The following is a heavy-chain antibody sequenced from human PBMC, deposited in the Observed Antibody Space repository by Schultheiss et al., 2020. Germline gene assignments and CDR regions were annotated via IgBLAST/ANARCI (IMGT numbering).Heavy chain of an antibody. V-gene: IGHV1-18*04. CDR3: ARLPSEEQYQLLCLGYCEDYYGMDV. D-gene: IGHD2-2*01. CDR1: GYTFTGYY. J-gene: IGHJ6*02. Sequence: ASVKVSCKASGYTFTGYYMHWVRQAPGQGLEWMGWISGYNGYTSYARKLQGRVTMTTDTSTSTAYMELRSLRSDDTAVYYCARLPSEEQYQLLCLGYCEDYYGMDVWGQGTTVTVSS. CDR2: ISGYNGYT.